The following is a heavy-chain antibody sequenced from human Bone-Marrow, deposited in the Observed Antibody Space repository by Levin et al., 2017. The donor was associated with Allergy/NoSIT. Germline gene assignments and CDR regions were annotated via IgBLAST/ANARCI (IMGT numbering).Heavy chain of an antibody. CDR1: GGSFSGYY. Sequence: SETLSLTCAVYGGSFSGYYWSWIRQPPGKGLEWIGEINHSGSTNYNPSLKSRVTISVDTSKNQFSLKLSSVTAADTAVYYCARAITMVRGVILYYYYGMDVWGQGSTVTVSS. D-gene: IGHD3-10*01. V-gene: IGHV4-34*01. CDR2: INHSGST. CDR3: ARAITMVRGVILYYYYGMDV. J-gene: IGHJ6*02.